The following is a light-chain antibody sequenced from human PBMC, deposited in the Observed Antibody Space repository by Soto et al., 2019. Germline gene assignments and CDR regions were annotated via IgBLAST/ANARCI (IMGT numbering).Light chain of an antibody. V-gene: IGLV2-14*01. CDR3: SSYTSSSTVV. CDR1: SSDVGGYNY. CDR2: EVS. J-gene: IGLJ2*01. Sequence: QYVLTQPASVSGSPGQSITISCTGTSSDVGGYNYVSWYQQHPGKAPKLMIYEVSNRPSGVSNRFSGSKSGNTASLTISGLLAEYQADYYCSSYTSSSTVVFGGGTKRTVL.